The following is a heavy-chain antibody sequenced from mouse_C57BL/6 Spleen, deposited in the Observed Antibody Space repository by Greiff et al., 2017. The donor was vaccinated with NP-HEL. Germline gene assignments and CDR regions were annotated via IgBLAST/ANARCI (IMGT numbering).Heavy chain of an antibody. Sequence: EVKVVESGPELVKPGASVKISCKASGYTFTDYYMNWVKQSHGKSLEWIGDINPNNGGTSYNQKFKGKATLTVDKSSSTAYMELRSLTSEDSAVYYCARDGYSAWFAYWGQGTLVTVSA. CDR3: ARDGYSAWFAY. V-gene: IGHV1-26*01. CDR2: INPNNGGT. D-gene: IGHD2-3*01. J-gene: IGHJ3*01. CDR1: GYTFTDYY.